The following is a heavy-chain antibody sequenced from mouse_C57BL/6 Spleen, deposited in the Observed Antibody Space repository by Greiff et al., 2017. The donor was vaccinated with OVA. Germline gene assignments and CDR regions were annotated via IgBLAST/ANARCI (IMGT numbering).Heavy chain of an antibody. CDR1: GYTFTDYE. D-gene: IGHD1-1*01. CDR2: IDPETGGT. CDR3: TRNYGSSYGYYAMDY. Sequence: VQLQQSGAELVRPGASVTLSCKASGYTFTDYEMHWVKQTPVHGLAWIGAIDPETGGTAYNQKFKGKAILTADKSSSTAYMELRSLTSEDSAVYYCTRNYGSSYGYYAMDYWGQGTSVTVSS. V-gene: IGHV1-15*01. J-gene: IGHJ4*01.